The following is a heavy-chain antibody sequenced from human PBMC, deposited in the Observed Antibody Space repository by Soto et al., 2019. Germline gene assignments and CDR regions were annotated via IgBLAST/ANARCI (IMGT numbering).Heavy chain of an antibody. V-gene: IGHV3-23*01. D-gene: IGHD6-13*01. CDR2: ISGSGGST. J-gene: IGHJ4*02. Sequence: EVQLLESGGGLVQPGGSLRLSCAAAGFTFSIYAMSWVRHAPGKGLEWVSAISGSGGSTYYADSVKGRFTISRDNSKNTLYLQMNSLRADDTAVYYCAKATRDGAATLVRDYWGQGTLVTVSS. CDR1: GFTFSIYA. CDR3: AKATRDGAATLVRDY.